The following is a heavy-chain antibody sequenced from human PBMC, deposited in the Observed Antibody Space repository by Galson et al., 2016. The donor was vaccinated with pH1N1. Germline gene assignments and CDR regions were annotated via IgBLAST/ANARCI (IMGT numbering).Heavy chain of an antibody. CDR3: ARARAPEYFAWLSYFDS. CDR1: GDSISSGAYY. CDR2: MYTSGTT. D-gene: IGHD3-9*01. J-gene: IGHJ4*02. V-gene: IGHV4-61*02. Sequence: TLSLPCTVSGDSISSGAYYWSWIRQPAGKGLEWIGRMYTSGTTNYNPSLKSRVTISVGTSTNRFSLKLNSVTATDTAVYYCARARAPEYFAWLSYFDSWGQGTPVTVSS.